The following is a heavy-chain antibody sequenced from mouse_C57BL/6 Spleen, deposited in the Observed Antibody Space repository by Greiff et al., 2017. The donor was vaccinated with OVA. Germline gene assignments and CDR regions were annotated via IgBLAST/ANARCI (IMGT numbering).Heavy chain of an antibody. CDR2: IDPSDSYT. D-gene: IGHD1-1*01. J-gene: IGHJ2*01. CDR1: GYTFTSYW. CDR3: ARWLLREYYFDY. Sequence: QVQLQQPGAELVMPGASVKLSCKASGYTFTSYWMHWVKQRPGQGLEWIGEIDPSDSYTNYNQKFKGKSTLTVDKSSSTAYMQLSSLTSEDSAVYYCARWLLREYYFDYWSQGTTLTVSS. V-gene: IGHV1-69*01.